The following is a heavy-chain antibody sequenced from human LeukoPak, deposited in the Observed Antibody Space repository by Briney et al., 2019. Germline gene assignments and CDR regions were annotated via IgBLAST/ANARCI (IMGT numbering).Heavy chain of an antibody. CDR1: GFTFSSYS. Sequence: GGSLRLSCAASGFTFSSYSMDWVRQAPGKGLEWVSSISSSSSYIYYADSVKGRFTISRDNAKNSLYLQMNSLRAEDTAVYYCARVDWGSVYYCMDVWGKGTTVTVSS. D-gene: IGHD7-27*01. CDR2: ISSSSSYI. J-gene: IGHJ6*03. V-gene: IGHV3-21*01. CDR3: ARVDWGSVYYCMDV.